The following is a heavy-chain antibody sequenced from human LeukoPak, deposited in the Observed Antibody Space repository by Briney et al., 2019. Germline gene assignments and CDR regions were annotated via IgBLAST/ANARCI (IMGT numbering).Heavy chain of an antibody. CDR2: ISGSGGST. J-gene: IGHJ4*02. Sequence: GGSLRLSCAASGFTFNIYAMSWVRQAPGKGLHWVSDISGSGGSTNYADSVKGRFTISRDNSKNTVYLKMSSLRAEDTAIYYCAREGIATTVTYFDYWGQGTLVTVSS. V-gene: IGHV3-23*01. CDR1: GFTFNIYA. CDR3: AREGIATTVTYFDY. D-gene: IGHD6-13*01.